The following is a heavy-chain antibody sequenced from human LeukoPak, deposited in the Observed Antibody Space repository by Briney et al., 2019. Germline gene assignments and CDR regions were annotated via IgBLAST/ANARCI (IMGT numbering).Heavy chain of an antibody. J-gene: IGHJ4*02. CDR1: GFTFSSYA. CDR3: ARAYYYDSSGLN. D-gene: IGHD3-22*01. CDR2: ISYDGSNK. Sequence: PPGGSLRLSCAASGFTFSSYAMHWVRQAPGKGLEWVAVISYDGSNKYYADSVKGRFTISRDNSKNTLYLQMNSLRAEDTAVYYCARAYYYDSSGLNWGQGTLVTVSS. V-gene: IGHV3-30*04.